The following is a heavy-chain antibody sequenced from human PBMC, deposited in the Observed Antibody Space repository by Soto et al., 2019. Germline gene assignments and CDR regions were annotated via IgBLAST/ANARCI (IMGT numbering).Heavy chain of an antibody. CDR2: MNANSGNT. Sequence: QGQLVQAGAEVKKPGASVNVSFKAAGYTCTRYDINWVREATGQGLEWMGWMNANSGNTGYAQKLQGRVTMTRNTSISIAYRELSSLKSEDTAVYYCARETVSWFDTWGQGTLVPVSS. D-gene: IGHD3-16*01. J-gene: IGHJ5*02. CDR1: GYTCTRYD. CDR3: ARETVSWFDT. V-gene: IGHV1-8*01.